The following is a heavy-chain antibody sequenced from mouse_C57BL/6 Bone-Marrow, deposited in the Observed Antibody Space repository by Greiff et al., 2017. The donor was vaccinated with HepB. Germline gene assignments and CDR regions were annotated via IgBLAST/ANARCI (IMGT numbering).Heavy chain of an antibody. V-gene: IGHV1-81*01. CDR1: GNTFTSYG. CDR2: IYPRSGNT. J-gene: IGHJ3*01. Sequence: VQLQQSGAELARPGASVKLSCKASGNTFTSYGISWVKQRTGQGLEWIGEIYPRSGNTYYNEKFKGKATLTADKSSSTAYMELRSLTSEDSAVYFCARSGVYYYGSTWFAYWGQGTLVTVSA. D-gene: IGHD1-1*01. CDR3: ARSGVYYYGSTWFAY.